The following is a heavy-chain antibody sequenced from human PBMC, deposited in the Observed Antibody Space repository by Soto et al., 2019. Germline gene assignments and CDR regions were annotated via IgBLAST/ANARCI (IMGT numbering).Heavy chain of an antibody. D-gene: IGHD3-16*01. Sequence: ASVKVSCKASAYAFTSYDINWVRQAPGQGLEWMGIINPSGGSTSYAQKFQGRVTMTRDTSTSTVYMELSSLRSEDTAVYYCARSPFGAFDIWGQGTMVTVSS. J-gene: IGHJ3*02. CDR2: INPSGGST. CDR3: ARSPFGAFDI. V-gene: IGHV1-46*03. CDR1: AYAFTSYD.